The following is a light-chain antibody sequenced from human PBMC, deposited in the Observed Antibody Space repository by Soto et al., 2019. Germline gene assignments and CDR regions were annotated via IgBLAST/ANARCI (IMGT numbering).Light chain of an antibody. J-gene: IGLJ3*02. Sequence: QSVLTQPPSVSGALGHRVTISCTGTYSNIGEGYQVHWYQQLPGAAPKLLISGNTNRPSGVPDRFSASKSGTSASLAISGLQPEDEADYYCQTYDSRLDGAVFGGGTKVTVL. CDR2: GNT. CDR3: QTYDSRLDGAV. V-gene: IGLV1-40*01. CDR1: YSNIGEGYQ.